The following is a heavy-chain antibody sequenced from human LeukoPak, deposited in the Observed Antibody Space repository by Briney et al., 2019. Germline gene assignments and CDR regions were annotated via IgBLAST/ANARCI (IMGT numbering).Heavy chain of an antibody. V-gene: IGHV3-53*01. CDR1: GFTVSSNS. J-gene: IGHJ5*02. D-gene: IGHD6-6*01. Sequence: GGSLRLSCAASGFTVSSNSMSWVRQAPGKGLEWVSVIYSGGSTYYADSVKGRFTIPRGNSKNTLYLQMNSLRAEDTAVYYCARHSSSANWFDPWGQGTLVTVSS. CDR2: IYSGGST. CDR3: ARHSSSANWFDP.